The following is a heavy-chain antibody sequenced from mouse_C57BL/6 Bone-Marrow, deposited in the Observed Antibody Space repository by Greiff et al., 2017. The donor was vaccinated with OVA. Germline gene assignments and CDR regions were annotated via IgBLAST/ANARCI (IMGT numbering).Heavy chain of an antibody. V-gene: IGHV1-18*01. CDR3: ARKGNTVVGAMDY. CDR2: INPNNGGT. D-gene: IGHD1-1*01. Sequence: EVQLQQSGPELVKPGASVKIPCKASGYTFTDYNMDWVKQSHGKSLEWIGDINPNNGGTIYNKKFKGKATLTVAKSSNTAYMEIRSQTYDSTAIYYCARKGNTVVGAMDYWGQGTSVTVSS. CDR1: GYTFTDYN. J-gene: IGHJ4*01.